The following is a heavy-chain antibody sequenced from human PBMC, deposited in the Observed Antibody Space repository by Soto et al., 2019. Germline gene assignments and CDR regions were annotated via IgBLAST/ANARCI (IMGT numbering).Heavy chain of an antibody. Sequence: EVQLVESGGGLVQPGGSLRLSCAASGFTLSGDWMHWVRQAARTRLVWVSRINMDGRSTNYADSVKGRFTISRDNAKNTLYLQMNSLRVDDTAVYYCARGPRGLYHHDYWGQGALVTVSS. CDR1: GFTLSGDW. J-gene: IGHJ4*02. CDR2: INMDGRST. V-gene: IGHV3-74*01. CDR3: ARGPRGLYHHDY. D-gene: IGHD2-2*01.